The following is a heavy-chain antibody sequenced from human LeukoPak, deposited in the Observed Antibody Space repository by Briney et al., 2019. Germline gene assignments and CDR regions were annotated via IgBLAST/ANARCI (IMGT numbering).Heavy chain of an antibody. Sequence: GGSLRLSCAASGFTFSSYAMHWVRQAPGKGLERVAVISYDGSNKYYADSVKGRFTISRDNSKNTLYLQMNSLRAEDTAVYYCARDWTGDYWGQGTLVTVSS. J-gene: IGHJ4*02. V-gene: IGHV3-30-3*01. CDR2: ISYDGSNK. D-gene: IGHD3/OR15-3a*01. CDR3: ARDWTGDY. CDR1: GFTFSSYA.